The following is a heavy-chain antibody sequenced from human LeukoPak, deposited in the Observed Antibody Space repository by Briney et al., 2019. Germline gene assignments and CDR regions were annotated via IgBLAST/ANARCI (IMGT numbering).Heavy chain of an antibody. Sequence: GGSLRLSCAASGFTFSSYWMSWVRQAPGKGLEWVANIKQDGSEKYYVDSVKGRFTTSRDNAKNSLYLQMNSLRAEETAVYYCARVLGVDTAMGGGDYWGQGTLVTVSS. J-gene: IGHJ4*02. V-gene: IGHV3-7*04. D-gene: IGHD5-18*01. CDR2: IKQDGSEK. CDR1: GFTFSSYW. CDR3: ARVLGVDTAMGGGDY.